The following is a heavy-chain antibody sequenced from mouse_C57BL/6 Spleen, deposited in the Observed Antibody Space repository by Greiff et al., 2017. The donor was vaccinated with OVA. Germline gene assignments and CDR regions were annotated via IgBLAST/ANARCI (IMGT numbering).Heavy chain of an antibody. CDR3: ARRETGGPYAMDY. D-gene: IGHD4-1*01. J-gene: IGHJ4*01. Sequence: QVQLQQSGAELAKPGASVKLSCKASGYTFTSYWMHWVKQRPGQGLEWIGYINPSSGYTKYNQTFKDKATVTADKSSSTADMQLSSLTYEDSAVYYCARRETGGPYAMDYWGQGTSGTVAS. CDR2: INPSSGYT. V-gene: IGHV1-7*01. CDR1: GYTFTSYW.